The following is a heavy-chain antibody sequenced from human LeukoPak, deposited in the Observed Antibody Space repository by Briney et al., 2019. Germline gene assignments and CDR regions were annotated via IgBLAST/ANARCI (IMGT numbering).Heavy chain of an antibody. V-gene: IGHV3-48*03. Sequence: GGSLRLSCAASGFTFSSYEMNWVRQAPGKGLEWVSYISSSGSTIYYADSVKGRFTISRDNAKNSLYLQMNSLRAEDTAVYYCARDRPSYNWNDLWGQGTLVTVSS. CDR1: GFTFSSYE. CDR2: ISSSGSTI. J-gene: IGHJ5*01. CDR3: ARDRPSYNWNDL.